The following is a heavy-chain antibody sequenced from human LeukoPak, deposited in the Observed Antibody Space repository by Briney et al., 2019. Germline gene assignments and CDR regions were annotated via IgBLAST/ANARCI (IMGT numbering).Heavy chain of an antibody. J-gene: IGHJ4*02. CDR2: IYTSGST. CDR1: GGSISSYY. CDR3: ARAGRDGYSHAVDY. V-gene: IGHV4-4*07. D-gene: IGHD5-24*01. Sequence: SETLSLTCTVSGGSISSYYWSWIRQPAGKGLEWIGRIYTSGSTNCNPSLKSRVTMSVDTSKNQFSLKLSSVTAADTAVYYCARAGRDGYSHAVDYWGQGTLVTVSS.